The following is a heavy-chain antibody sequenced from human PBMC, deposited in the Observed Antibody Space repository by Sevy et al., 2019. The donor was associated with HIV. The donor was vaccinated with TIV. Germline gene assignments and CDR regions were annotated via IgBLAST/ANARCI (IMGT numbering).Heavy chain of an antibody. V-gene: IGHV4-39*02. D-gene: IGHD5-12*01. CDR3: AREAGGYDYDYGMDV. Sequence: SETLSLTCSVSGGTIVSSGHYWGWIRQTPGKGLEWIGSIYYNGHTYYNPSLNSRLTISIDTAKNQFSLNLSSVTAADTAIYFCAREAGGYDYDYGMDVWAQRTTVTVSS. J-gene: IGHJ6*02. CDR1: GGTIVSSGHY. CDR2: IYYNGHT.